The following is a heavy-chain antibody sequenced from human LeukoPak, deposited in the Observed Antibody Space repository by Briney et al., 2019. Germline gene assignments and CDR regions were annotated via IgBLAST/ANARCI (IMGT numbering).Heavy chain of an antibody. CDR2: AIYSGTS. CDR3: ARLGYGGDPVDY. D-gene: IGHD4-23*01. J-gene: IGHJ4*02. Sequence: SETLSLTCTVSGGSVSRYYWSWIRQPPGKGLEWIGYAIYSGTSTYNPSLRSRVTISVDTSKNQFSLNVNSVTAADTAVYYCARLGYGGDPVDYWGQGTLVIVSS. V-gene: IGHV4-59*08. CDR1: GGSVSRYY.